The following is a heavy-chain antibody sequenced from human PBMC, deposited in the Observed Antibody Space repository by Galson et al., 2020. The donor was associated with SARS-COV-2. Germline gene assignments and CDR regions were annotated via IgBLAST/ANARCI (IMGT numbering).Heavy chain of an antibody. Sequence: GSLRLSCAASGFTFSSYDMHWVRQATGKGLEWVSAIGTAGDTYYPGSVKGRFTISRENAKNSLYLQMNSLRAGDTAVYYCARGYDSSSWYPNWYFDLWGRGTLVTVSS. V-gene: IGHV3-13*01. CDR1: GFTFSSYD. CDR3: ARGYDSSSWYPNWYFDL. CDR2: IGTAGDT. D-gene: IGHD6-13*01. J-gene: IGHJ2*01.